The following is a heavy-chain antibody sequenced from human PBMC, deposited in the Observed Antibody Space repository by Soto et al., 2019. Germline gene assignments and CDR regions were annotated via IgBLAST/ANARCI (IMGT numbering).Heavy chain of an antibody. V-gene: IGHV3-74*01. CDR3: ARSDLDDYMDV. CDR2: INSDGSNT. J-gene: IGHJ6*03. CDR1: GFTFSSYW. Sequence: GGSLRLSCAASGFTFSSYWMHWVRQAPGKGLVWVSLINSDGSNTNYADSVKGRFTISRDNSKNTLYLQMNSLRAEDTAVYYCARSDLDDYMDVWGKGTTVTVSS.